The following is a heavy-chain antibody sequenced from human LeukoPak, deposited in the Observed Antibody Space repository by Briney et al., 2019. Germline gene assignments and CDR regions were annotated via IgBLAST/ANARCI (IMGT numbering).Heavy chain of an antibody. J-gene: IGHJ3*02. CDR3: ARRLGINNAFDI. CDR2: IIPIFGTA. D-gene: IGHD7-27*01. V-gene: IGHV1-69*13. Sequence: GASVKVSCKASGGTFISYAISWVRQAPGQGLEWMGGIIPIFGTANYAQKFQGRVTITADESTSTAYMELSSLRSEDTAVYYCARRLGINNAFDIWGQGTMVTVSS. CDR1: GGTFISYA.